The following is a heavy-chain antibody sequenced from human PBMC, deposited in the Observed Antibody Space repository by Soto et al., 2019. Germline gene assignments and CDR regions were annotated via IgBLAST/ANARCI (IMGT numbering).Heavy chain of an antibody. V-gene: IGHV3-23*01. CDR2: ISGSGGST. CDR3: AKDHLELGYCSSTSCYADY. D-gene: IGHD2-2*01. CDR1: GFTFSSYA. J-gene: IGHJ4*02. Sequence: GGSLRLSCAASGFTFSSYAMSWVRQAPGKGLEWVSAISGSGGSTYYADSVKGRFTISRDNSKNTLYLQMNSLRAEDTAVYYCAKDHLELGYCSSTSCYADYWGQGTLVTVSS.